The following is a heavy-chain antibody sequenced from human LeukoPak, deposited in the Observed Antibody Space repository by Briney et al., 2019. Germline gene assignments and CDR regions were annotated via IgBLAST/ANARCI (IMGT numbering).Heavy chain of an antibody. D-gene: IGHD4-23*01. CDR2: IYSGGST. CDR3: ARGRPHGNDY. V-gene: IGHV3-53*01. Sequence: TGGSLRLSCAASGFTVSSNYMSWVRQAPGKGLEWVSVIYSGGSTTYADSVKGRFSISRDNAKNTLYLQMNSLRVEDTAVYYCARGRPHGNDYWGQGTLVTVSS. J-gene: IGHJ4*02. CDR1: GFTVSSNY.